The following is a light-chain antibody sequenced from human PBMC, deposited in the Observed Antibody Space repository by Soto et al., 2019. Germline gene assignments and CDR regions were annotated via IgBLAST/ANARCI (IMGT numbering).Light chain of an antibody. V-gene: IGKV1-5*03. J-gene: IGKJ5*01. CDR3: QQYYTSAIT. Sequence: DIQMTQSPSTLSASVGDRVTITCRASQSISSRLAWYQQKPGKAPKLLIYTASTLESGVSSRFSGSDSGTEFTLTISSLQPDDFATYYCQQYYTSAITFGQGTRL. CDR2: TAS. CDR1: QSISSR.